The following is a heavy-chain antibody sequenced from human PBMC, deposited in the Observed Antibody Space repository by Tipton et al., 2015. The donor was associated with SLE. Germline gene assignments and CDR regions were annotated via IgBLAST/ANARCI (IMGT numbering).Heavy chain of an antibody. J-gene: IGHJ3*02. CDR2: IKSKTDGGTT. Sequence: SLRLSCAASGFTFSNAWMSWVRQAPGKGLEWVGRIKSKTDGGTTDYAAPVKGRFTISRDDSKNTLYLQMNSLKTEDTAVYYYTTDLASVAFDIWGQGTMVTVSS. CDR3: TTDLASVAFDI. V-gene: IGHV3-15*01. D-gene: IGHD5/OR15-5a*01. CDR1: GFTFSNAW.